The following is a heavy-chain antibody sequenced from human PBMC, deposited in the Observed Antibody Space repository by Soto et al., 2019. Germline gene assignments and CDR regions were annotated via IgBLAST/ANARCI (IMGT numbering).Heavy chain of an antibody. V-gene: IGHV4-61*01. CDR1: GGSVSGGSYC. CDR3: AILPLTTYFEL. CDR2: VYNSGST. Sequence: QVQLQESGPGLVKPSETLSLTCTVSGGSVSGGSYCWSWIRQPPGKGLECIGYVYNSGSTTYNPSLERRVTISFATYKNPFSLGLSSVTAADTAVYYCAILPLTTYFELWGRGTLVAVSS. J-gene: IGHJ2*01. D-gene: IGHD3-10*01.